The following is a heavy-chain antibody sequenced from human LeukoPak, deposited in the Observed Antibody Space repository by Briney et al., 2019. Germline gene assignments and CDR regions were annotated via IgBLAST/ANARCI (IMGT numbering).Heavy chain of an antibody. CDR1: GGSISLSYYY. D-gene: IGHD6-19*01. J-gene: IGHJ4*02. Sequence: KTSETLSLTCSVSGGSISLSYYYWGWIRQPPGKALEWIESVYYSGTTSYNPSLKSRVTISVDMSKNHFSLRLSSVTAADTAMYYCARGTLYSGWSSYFDYWGQGSQVTVSS. V-gene: IGHV4-39*07. CDR2: VYYSGTT. CDR3: ARGTLYSGWSSYFDY.